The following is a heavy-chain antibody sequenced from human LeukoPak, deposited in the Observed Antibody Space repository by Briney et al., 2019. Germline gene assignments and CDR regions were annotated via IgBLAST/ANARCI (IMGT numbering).Heavy chain of an antibody. CDR3: ASQSYARFDP. CDR1: GFTFTTYW. D-gene: IGHD3-16*01. CDR2: INQDGTEK. J-gene: IGHJ5*02. V-gene: IGHV3-7*01. Sequence: GGSLRLSCAASGFTFTTYWMTWVRQAPGKGLEWVANINQDGTEKYYVDSVKGRFTISRDNARNSLFLQMNSLRVEDTAVYYCASQSYARFDPWGQGTLVTVSS.